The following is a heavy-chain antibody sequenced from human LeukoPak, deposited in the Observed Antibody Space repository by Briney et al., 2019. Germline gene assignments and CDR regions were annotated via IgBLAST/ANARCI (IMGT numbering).Heavy chain of an antibody. CDR3: AREGGYCSSTTCYFDS. D-gene: IGHD2-2*01. CDR2: ISYDGSKE. CDR1: GLTFSRDA. J-gene: IGHJ4*02. Sequence: GPSLRISCAASGLTFSRDAMHWVRQAAGKGLEAGEVISYDGSKESYADSVKARFTVSRENSKNTLYLQMNSPRAEDTAVYYCAREGGYCSSTTCYFDSWGQGTLVTVSS. V-gene: IGHV3-30-3*01.